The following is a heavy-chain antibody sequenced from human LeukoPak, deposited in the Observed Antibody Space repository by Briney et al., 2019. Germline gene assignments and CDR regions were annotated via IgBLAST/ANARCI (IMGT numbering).Heavy chain of an antibody. CDR1: TFTNYY. J-gene: IGHJ3*01. Sequence: ASVKVSCKAYTFTNYYIHWVRQAPGQGLEWMGWINPTSGGTNYAQNFQGRVTMTRDTSISTAYMELSRLRSDDTAVYYCARSFGNYYIYDAFDVWGQGTMVTVSS. CDR3: ARSFGNYYIYDAFDV. CDR2: INPTSGGT. V-gene: IGHV1-2*02. D-gene: IGHD3-10*01.